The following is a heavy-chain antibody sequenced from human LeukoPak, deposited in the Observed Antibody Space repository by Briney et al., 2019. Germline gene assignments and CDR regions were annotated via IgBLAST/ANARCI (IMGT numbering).Heavy chain of an antibody. CDR2: INPSGGST. CDR3: AREMGIAVAGMGH. D-gene: IGHD6-19*01. CDR1: GYTLTNYY. V-gene: IGHV1-46*01. J-gene: IGHJ4*02. Sequence: ASVKVSCKASGYTLTNYYMHWVRQAPGRGLEWMGLINPSGGSTSYAQKFQGRVTMTRDTSTSTVYMELSSLRSEDTAVYYCAREMGIAVAGMGHWGQGTLVTVSS.